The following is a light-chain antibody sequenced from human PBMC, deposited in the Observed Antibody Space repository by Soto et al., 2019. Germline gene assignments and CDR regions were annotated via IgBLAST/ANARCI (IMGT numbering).Light chain of an antibody. Sequence: DIQMTQSPSTLSASVRDSVTITCRASQSISRWLAWYQQKQGKAPKILIYDASNLETGVPSRFSGSASGTDGTFTISSLQKEDSATYYCQQYDNLPITFGQGTRLEIK. CDR3: QQYDNLPIT. CDR2: DAS. J-gene: IGKJ5*01. CDR1: QSISRW. V-gene: IGKV1-33*01.